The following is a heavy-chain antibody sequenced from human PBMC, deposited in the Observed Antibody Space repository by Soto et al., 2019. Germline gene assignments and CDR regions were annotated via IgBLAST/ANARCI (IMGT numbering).Heavy chain of an antibody. V-gene: IGHV5-10-1*01. Sequence: GESLKISCKGSGYSFTSYWISWVRQMPGKGLEWMGRIDPSDSYTNYSPSFQGHVTISADKSISTAYLQWSSLKASDTAMYYCARPLEDTAMVTYYYGMDVWGQGTTVTVSS. CDR2: IDPSDSYT. J-gene: IGHJ6*02. D-gene: IGHD5-18*01. CDR1: GYSFTSYW. CDR3: ARPLEDTAMVTYYYGMDV.